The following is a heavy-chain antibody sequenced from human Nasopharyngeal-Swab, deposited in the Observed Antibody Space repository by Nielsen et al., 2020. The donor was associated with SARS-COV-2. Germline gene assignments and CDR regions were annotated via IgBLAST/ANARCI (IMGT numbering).Heavy chain of an antibody. D-gene: IGHD2-2*03. Sequence: GESLKISCAASGFTFSGYWMSWVRQAPGKGLEWVSNIKQDGSEKYYVDSVKGRFTISRDNSKNSLYLQMNSLRAEDTAVYYCARVEGGYCSSTSCFSYYFDYWGQGTLVTVSS. J-gene: IGHJ4*02. CDR1: GFTFSGYW. CDR3: ARVEGGYCSSTSCFSYYFDY. V-gene: IGHV3-7*01. CDR2: IKQDGSEK.